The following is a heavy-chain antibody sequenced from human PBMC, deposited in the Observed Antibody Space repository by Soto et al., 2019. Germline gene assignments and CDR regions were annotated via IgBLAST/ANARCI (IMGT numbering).Heavy chain of an antibody. V-gene: IGHV1-69*13. Sequence: RASVKVSCKASGATYSTSAISWVRQAPGQGLEWMGGINPILGTPDYAHKFQGRVTITADESTSTVYMELGSLRSEDTALYFCARGGVDVVATSAFDYWGQGTLVTVPQ. CDR3: ARGGVDVVATSAFDY. CDR1: GATYSTSA. J-gene: IGHJ4*02. D-gene: IGHD5-12*01. CDR2: INPILGTP.